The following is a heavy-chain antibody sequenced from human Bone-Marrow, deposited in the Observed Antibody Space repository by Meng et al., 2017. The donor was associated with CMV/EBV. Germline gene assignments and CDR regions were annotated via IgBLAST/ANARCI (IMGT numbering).Heavy chain of an antibody. Sequence: SETLSLTCTVSGGSISSSSYYWDWIRQPPGKGLEWIGNIYSRGSTNYNPSLKSRVTISVDTSKNQFSLRLSPVTAADTAVYYCARQTNDFWSDDPRGWFDPWGQGTLVTVSS. J-gene: IGHJ5*02. CDR3: ARQTNDFWSDDPRGWFDP. CDR1: GGSISSSSYY. CDR2: IYSRGST. D-gene: IGHD3-3*01. V-gene: IGHV4-39*01.